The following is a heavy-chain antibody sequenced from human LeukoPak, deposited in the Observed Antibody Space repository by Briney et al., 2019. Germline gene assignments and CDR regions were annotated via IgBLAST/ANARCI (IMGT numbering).Heavy chain of an antibody. CDR2: IYYSGST. CDR1: GGSVSSSSAY. J-gene: IGHJ4*02. Sequence: SETLSLTCTVSGGSVSSSSAYWAWIRQAPGKGLEWIGSIYYSGSTYYSPSLKSRVTISVDTSKNQFSLKLSSVTAADTAVYYCARRGYSSGWYYFDYWGQGTLVTVSS. D-gene: IGHD6-19*01. CDR3: ARRGYSSGWYYFDY. V-gene: IGHV4-39*01.